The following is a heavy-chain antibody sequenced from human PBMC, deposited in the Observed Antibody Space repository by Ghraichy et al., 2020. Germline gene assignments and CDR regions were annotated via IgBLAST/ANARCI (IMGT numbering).Heavy chain of an antibody. D-gene: IGHD2-2*01. CDR3: AKGPKGPFYCSSTSCGAHDAFDI. CDR2: ISGSGGST. Sequence: GGSLRLSCAASGFTFSSYATSWVRQAPGKGLEWVSAISGSGGSTYYADSVKGRFTISRDNSKNTLYLQMNSLRAEDTAVYYCAKGPKGPFYCSSTSCGAHDAFDIWGQGTMVTVSS. J-gene: IGHJ3*02. CDR1: GFTFSSYA. V-gene: IGHV3-23*01.